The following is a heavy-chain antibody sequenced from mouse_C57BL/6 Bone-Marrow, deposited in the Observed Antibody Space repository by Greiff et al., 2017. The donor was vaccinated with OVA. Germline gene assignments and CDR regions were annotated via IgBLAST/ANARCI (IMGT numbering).Heavy chain of an antibody. Sequence: VQLQKSGAELVRPGASVKLSCTASGFNIKDDYMHWVKQRPEQGLEWIGWIDPENGDTEYASKFQGKATITADTSSNTAYLQLSSLTSEDTAVYYCTTRNYGGYFDVWGTGTTVTVSS. V-gene: IGHV14-4*01. CDR2: IDPENGDT. D-gene: IGHD1-1*01. J-gene: IGHJ1*03. CDR1: GFNIKDDY. CDR3: TTRNYGGYFDV.